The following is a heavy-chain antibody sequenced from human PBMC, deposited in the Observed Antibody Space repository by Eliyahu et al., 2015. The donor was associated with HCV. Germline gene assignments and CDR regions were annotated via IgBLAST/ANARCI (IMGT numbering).Heavy chain of an antibody. V-gene: IGHV1-69*04. Sequence: QVQLVQSGAEVKKPGSSVNISCKASGGTLXXYAVSWVRQAPXQGLEWMGRIMXVLXMANYAQRFQDRVTITADKSTNTVYMQLNSLTSEDTATYYCARDREGTTVTIFTVDYSGLDVWGQGTTVTVSS. CDR3: ARDREGTTVTIFTVDYSGLDV. CDR1: GGTLXXYA. D-gene: IGHD4-17*01. J-gene: IGHJ6*02. CDR2: IMXVLXMA.